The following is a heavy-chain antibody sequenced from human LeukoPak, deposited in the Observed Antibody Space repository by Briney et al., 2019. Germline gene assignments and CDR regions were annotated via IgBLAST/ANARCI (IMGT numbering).Heavy chain of an antibody. J-gene: IGHJ5*02. CDR2: IYYSGST. Sequence: PSETLSLTCTVSGGSISSYYWSWIRQPPGKGLEWIGYIYYSGSTNYNPSLKSRVTISVDTSKNQFSLKLSSVTAADTAVYYCARDLGVLWPTGFDPWGQGTLVTVSS. CDR3: ARDLGVLWPTGFDP. D-gene: IGHD3-10*01. V-gene: IGHV4-59*01. CDR1: GGSISSYY.